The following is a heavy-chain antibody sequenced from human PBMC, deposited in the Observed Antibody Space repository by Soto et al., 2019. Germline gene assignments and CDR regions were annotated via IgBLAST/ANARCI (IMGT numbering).Heavy chain of an antibody. CDR1: GGTFSSYA. CDR2: IIPIFGTA. J-gene: IGHJ6*02. V-gene: IGHV1-69*01. D-gene: IGHD2-8*01. CDR3: ARDKSAVLMVYAVLRFGYYYGMDV. Sequence: QVQLVQSGAEVKKPGSSVKVSCKASGGTFSSYAINWVRQAPGQGLEWMGGIIPIFGTANYAQKFQGRVTITADESTSTAYMELSSLRSEDTAVYYCARDKSAVLMVYAVLRFGYYYGMDVWGQGTTVTVSS.